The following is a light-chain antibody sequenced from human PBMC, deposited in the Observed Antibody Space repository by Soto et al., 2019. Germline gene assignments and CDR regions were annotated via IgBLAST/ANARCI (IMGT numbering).Light chain of an antibody. J-gene: IGKJ5*01. V-gene: IGKV3-20*01. CDR3: QQYDDSIT. CDR1: QSVSSSY. Sequence: EIVLTQSPDTLSLSPGEIATLSCRASQSVSSSYLAWYQQKPGRAPRLLIYGASNRATGIPDRFSGSGSGTDFTLTISRLEPEAFAVFYCQQYDDSITFGQGTRLEIE. CDR2: GAS.